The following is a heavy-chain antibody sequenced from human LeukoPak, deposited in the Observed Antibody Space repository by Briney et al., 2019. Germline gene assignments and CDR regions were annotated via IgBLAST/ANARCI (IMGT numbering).Heavy chain of an antibody. J-gene: IGHJ4*02. CDR1: GYTFTSYA. Sequence: ASVKVSCKASGYTFTSYAMNWVRQAPGQGLEWMGWINTNTGNPTYAQGFTGRFVFSLDTSVSTAYLQISSLKAEDTAVYYCAREEWGIVATRFFRYWGQGTLVTVSS. V-gene: IGHV7-4-1*02. CDR2: INTNTGNP. D-gene: IGHD5-12*01. CDR3: AREEWGIVATRFFRY.